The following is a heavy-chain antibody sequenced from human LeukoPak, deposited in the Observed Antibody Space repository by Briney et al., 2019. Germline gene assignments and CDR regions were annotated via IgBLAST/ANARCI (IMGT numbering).Heavy chain of an antibody. CDR2: INHSGSS. D-gene: IGHD6-13*01. J-gene: IGHJ5*02. Sequence: SETLSLTCAVYGGSFRTDYWSWIRQPPGKGLEWIGEINHSGSSSYNPSLKSRVTMSLDASRNQFSLKVSSVTAADTAVYYCARDRLIIYSSSWYGFDPWGQGTLVTVSS. CDR1: GGSFRTDY. V-gene: IGHV4-34*10. CDR3: ARDRLIIYSSSWYGFDP.